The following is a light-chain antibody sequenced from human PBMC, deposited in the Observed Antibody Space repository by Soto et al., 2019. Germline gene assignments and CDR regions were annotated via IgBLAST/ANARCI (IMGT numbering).Light chain of an antibody. CDR3: SSYTSSTSYV. Sequence: QSALTQPASVSGSPGQSITISCTGTSSDVGGYNFVSWYQQHPGKAPKLMIPEVSNRPSGVSNRFSGSKSGNTASLTISGLQADDEADYYCSSYTSSTSYVFGTGTKVTVL. V-gene: IGLV2-14*01. CDR1: SSDVGGYNF. CDR2: EVS. J-gene: IGLJ1*01.